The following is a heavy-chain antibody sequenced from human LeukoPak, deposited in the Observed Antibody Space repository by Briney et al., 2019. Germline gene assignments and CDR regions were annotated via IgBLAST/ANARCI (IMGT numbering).Heavy chain of an antibody. CDR3: ARGPSYPSSTYYYYYGMDV. D-gene: IGHD2-2*01. CDR2: IYDSGST. J-gene: IGHJ6*02. V-gene: IGHV4-59*01. Sequence: SETLSLTCTVSRGSISSYHWSWTRQPPGKGLEWIGYIYDSGSTSYNPSLKSRVTISLDTSKNQFSLKLSSVTAADTAVYYCARGPSYPSSTYYYYYGMDVWGQGTTVTVSS. CDR1: RGSISSYH.